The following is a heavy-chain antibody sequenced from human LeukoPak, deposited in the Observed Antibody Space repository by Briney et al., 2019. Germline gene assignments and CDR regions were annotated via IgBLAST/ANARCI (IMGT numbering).Heavy chain of an antibody. J-gene: IGHJ6*02. CDR1: GGSISSSSYY. Sequence: SETLSLTCTVSGGSISSSSYYWGWIRQPPGKGLEWIGSIYYSGSTYYNPSLKSRVTISVDTSKNQFSLKLSSVTAADTAVYYCARLPYEGYYYGMDVWGQGTTVTVSS. V-gene: IGHV4-39*01. D-gene: IGHD5-12*01. CDR3: ARLPYEGYYYGMDV. CDR2: IYYSGST.